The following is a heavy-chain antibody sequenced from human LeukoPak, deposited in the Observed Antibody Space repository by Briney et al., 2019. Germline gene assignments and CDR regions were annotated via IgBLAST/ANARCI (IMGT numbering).Heavy chain of an antibody. V-gene: IGHV3-30-3*01. J-gene: IGHJ4*02. Sequence: GGSLRLSCAASGFTFRNYVIHWVRQAPGKGLEWVAVTSSDLNVKLYADSVKGRFTISRDNSRSTLYLQMNSLRPEDTAIYYCAREGYYGSGSPPSLYFDYWGQGALVTVSS. CDR2: TSSDLNVK. D-gene: IGHD3-10*01. CDR3: AREGYYGSGSPPSLYFDY. CDR1: GFTFRNYV.